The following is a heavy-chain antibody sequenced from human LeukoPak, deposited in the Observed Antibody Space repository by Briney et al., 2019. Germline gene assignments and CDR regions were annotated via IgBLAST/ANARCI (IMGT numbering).Heavy chain of an antibody. CDR3: TTDPNCDYVWGTYRLDY. CDR2: ITSRTDGGTT. D-gene: IGHD3-16*02. V-gene: IGHV3-15*05. J-gene: IGHJ4*02. CDR1: GFTFSDAW. Sequence: PGGSLRLSCAASGFTFSDAWMTWVRQAPGKGLEWVGRITSRTDGGTTDYAAPVKGKFTFSRDDSKNTLYLQMNSLKTEDTAVYYCTTDPNCDYVWGTYRLDYWGQGTLVTVSS.